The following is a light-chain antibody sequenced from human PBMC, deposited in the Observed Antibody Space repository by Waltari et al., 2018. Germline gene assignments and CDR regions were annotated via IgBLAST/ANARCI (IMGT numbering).Light chain of an antibody. J-gene: IGKJ3*01. CDR3: QQYGSSPFT. Sequence: EIVLAQSPGTLSLSPGERATLSCRASQSVDSTYFAWYQQKPGQAPRLLISGASRRATGIPDRFSGSGSGADFTLTISRLEPEDFAVYYCQQYGSSPFTFGPGTKVDIK. CDR1: QSVDSTY. V-gene: IGKV3-20*01. CDR2: GAS.